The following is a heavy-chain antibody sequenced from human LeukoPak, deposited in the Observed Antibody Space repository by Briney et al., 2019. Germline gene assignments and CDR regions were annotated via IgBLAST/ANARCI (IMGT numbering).Heavy chain of an antibody. CDR2: ISGSGGGT. J-gene: IGHJ4*02. CDR3: AKPRGVGPLFSVDY. CDR1: GFTFSSYA. Sequence: GGSLRLSCAASGFTFSSYAMSWVRQAPGKGLEWVSAISGSGGGTYYADSVKGRFTISRDNSKNTLYLQMNSLRAEDTAVYYCAKPRGVGPLFSVDYWGQGTLVTVSS. V-gene: IGHV3-23*01. D-gene: IGHD3-10*01.